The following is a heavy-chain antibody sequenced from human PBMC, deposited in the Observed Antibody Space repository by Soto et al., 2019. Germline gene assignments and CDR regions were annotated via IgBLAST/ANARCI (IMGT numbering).Heavy chain of an antibody. CDR1: GGSISSSSYY. CDR2: IYYSGST. J-gene: IGHJ5*02. D-gene: IGHD6-19*01. V-gene: IGHV4-39*01. Sequence: SETLSLTCTVSGGSISSSSYYWGWIRQPPGKGLEWIGSIYYSGSTYYNPSLKSRVTISVDTSKNQFSLKLSSVTAADTAVYYCARHDSSGWYNWFDPWGQGTLVTVSS. CDR3: ARHDSSGWYNWFDP.